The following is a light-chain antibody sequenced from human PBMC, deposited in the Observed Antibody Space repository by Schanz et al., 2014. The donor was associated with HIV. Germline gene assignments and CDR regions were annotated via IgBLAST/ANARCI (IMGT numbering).Light chain of an antibody. CDR2: DVS. V-gene: IGLV2-14*03. CDR3: SSYAGSNNYV. Sequence: QSALTQPASVSGSPGQSITISCTGTSSDVGRYNYVSWYQHHPGKAPKLMIYDVSNRPSGVSNRFSGSKSGNTASLTVSGLQAEDEADYYCSSYAGSNNYVFGTGTKLTVL. J-gene: IGLJ1*01. CDR1: SSDVGRYNY.